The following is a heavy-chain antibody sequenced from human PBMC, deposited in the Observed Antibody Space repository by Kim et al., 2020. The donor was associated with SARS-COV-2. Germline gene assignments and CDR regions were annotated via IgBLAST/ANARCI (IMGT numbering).Heavy chain of an antibody. Sequence: SETLSLTCTVSGGSISSYYWSWIRQPPGKGLEWIGYIYYSGSTNYNPSLKSRVTISVDTSKNQFSLKLSSVTAADTAVYYCARTTMVRGVIYYYYYYMDVWGKGTTVTVSS. D-gene: IGHD3-10*01. V-gene: IGHV4-59*01. J-gene: IGHJ6*03. CDR3: ARTTMVRGVIYYYYYYMDV. CDR2: IYYSGST. CDR1: GGSISSYY.